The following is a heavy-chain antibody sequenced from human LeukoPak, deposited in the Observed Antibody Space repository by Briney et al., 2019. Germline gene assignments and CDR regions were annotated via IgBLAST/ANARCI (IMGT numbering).Heavy chain of an antibody. CDR3: ARGSYYESGNLRLLGALDI. CDR1: GYTFTDHF. D-gene: IGHD3-10*01. CDR2: IHPNSGAT. Sequence: ASVKVSCKTSGYTFTDHFMHWVRQAPGQGLEWMGWIHPNSGATTYAPKFQAWVTLTRDTSISTAYMELTRLKSDDTAVYFCARGSYYESGNLRLLGALDIWGQGTMVVVSS. J-gene: IGHJ3*02. V-gene: IGHV1-2*04.